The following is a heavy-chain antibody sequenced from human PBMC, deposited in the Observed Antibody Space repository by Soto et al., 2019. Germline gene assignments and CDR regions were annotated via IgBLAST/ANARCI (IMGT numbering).Heavy chain of an antibody. CDR2: INPNSGGT. V-gene: IGHV1-2*04. J-gene: IGHJ5*02. D-gene: IGHD3-10*01. CDR3: ARLVGDYYGSGANWFDP. CDR1: GYTFTGYY. Sequence: ASVKVSCKASGYTFTGYYMHWVRQAPGQGLEWMGWINPNSGGTNYAQKFQGWVTMTRETSISTAYMELSRLRSDDTAVYYCARLVGDYYGSGANWFDPWGQGTLVTVSS.